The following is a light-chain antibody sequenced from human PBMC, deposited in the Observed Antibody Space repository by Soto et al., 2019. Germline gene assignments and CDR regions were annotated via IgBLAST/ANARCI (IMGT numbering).Light chain of an antibody. J-gene: IGKJ1*01. V-gene: IGKV1-5*03. CDR2: KAS. CDR1: QCISTW. Sequence: DIPMTPSPSTLSASAGDRVTITSRASQCISTWLARYQQKPGKAPKLLIYKASSLESGVPSRFSGSGSGTEFTLTISSLQPDDFATYYCQQYNSYWTFGQGTKVEIK. CDR3: QQYNSYWT.